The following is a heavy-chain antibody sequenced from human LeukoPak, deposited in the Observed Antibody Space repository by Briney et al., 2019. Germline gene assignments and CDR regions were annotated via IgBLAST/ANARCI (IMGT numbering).Heavy chain of an antibody. CDR3: ARDPSSGWYYFDY. CDR2: IYSGGST. Sequence: PGGSLRLSCVVSGFTVSSNYMSWVRQAPGKGLEWVSVIYSGGSTYYADSVKGRFTTSRDNSKNTLYLQMNSLRAEDTAVYYCARDPSSGWYYFDYWGQGTLVTVSS. CDR1: GFTVSSNY. V-gene: IGHV3-66*01. D-gene: IGHD6-19*01. J-gene: IGHJ4*02.